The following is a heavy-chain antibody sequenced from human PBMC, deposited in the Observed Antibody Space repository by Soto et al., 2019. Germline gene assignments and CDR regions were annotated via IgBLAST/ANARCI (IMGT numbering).Heavy chain of an antibody. CDR1: GFTFSGYA. CDR3: ARGPGGSRFSFDY. Sequence: HPGGSLRLSCAASGFTFSGYAMSWVRQAPGKGLEWVSGISGSGGSTYYADSVKGRFTISRDSSQNTLYVQMNSLRAEDTAVYYSARGPGGSRFSFDYWGPGALVTVSS. CDR2: ISGSGGST. V-gene: IGHV3-23*01. J-gene: IGHJ4*02. D-gene: IGHD2-15*01.